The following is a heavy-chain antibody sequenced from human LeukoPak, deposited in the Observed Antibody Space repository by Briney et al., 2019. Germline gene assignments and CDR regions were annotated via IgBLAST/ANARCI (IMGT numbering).Heavy chain of an antibody. CDR3: AKDHYWSIDY. CDR2: IKGDGIST. V-gene: IGHV3-74*01. CDR1: GFDFSSNW. J-gene: IGHJ4*02. D-gene: IGHD3-3*01. Sequence: GGSLRLSCAASGFDFSSNWMHWVRHAPGQGLVWVSRIKGDGISTNYADSVKGRFTISRDIARNTLYLQMNSLRAEDTGVYYCAKDHYWSIDYWGRGTLVTVSS.